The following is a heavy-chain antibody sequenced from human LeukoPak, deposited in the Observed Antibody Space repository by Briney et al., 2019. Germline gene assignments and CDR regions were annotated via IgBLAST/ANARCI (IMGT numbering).Heavy chain of an antibody. CDR2: IYYSGST. CDR3: ARDRGILTGAEHHFDY. CDR1: GGSISSGSYY. Sequence: SETLSLTCTVSGGSISSGSYYWGWIRQPPGKGLEWIGSIYYSGSTYYNPSLKSRVTISVDTSKNQFSLKLSSVTAADTAVYYCARDRGILTGAEHHFDYWGQGTLVTVSS. V-gene: IGHV4-39*07. J-gene: IGHJ4*02. D-gene: IGHD3-9*01.